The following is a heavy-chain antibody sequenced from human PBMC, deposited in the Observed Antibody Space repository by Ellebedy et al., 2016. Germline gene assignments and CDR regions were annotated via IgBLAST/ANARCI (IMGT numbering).Heavy chain of an antibody. D-gene: IGHD2-15*01. CDR2: LNSDGSTT. CDR3: ARGIAGDPPAIDY. J-gene: IGHJ4*02. Sequence: GGSLRLXCAASGFTFTSYWMHWVRQAPGKGLVWVSRLNSDGSTTNYADSVSGRFTISRDNAKNTLFLQLNSLRGEDTALYYCARGIAGDPPAIDYWGQGTLVTVSS. V-gene: IGHV3-74*01. CDR1: GFTFTSYW.